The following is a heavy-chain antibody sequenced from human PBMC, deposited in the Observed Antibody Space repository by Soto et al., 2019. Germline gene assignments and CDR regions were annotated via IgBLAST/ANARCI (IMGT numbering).Heavy chain of an antibody. CDR1: GFPFSNAW. CDR2: IRNKANSYAT. CDR3: ARDDGGSGWSNDY. J-gene: IGHJ4*02. D-gene: IGHD6-19*01. Sequence: SLRLSCAASGFPFSNAWMSWVRQAPGKGLEWVGRIRNKANSYATEYAASVKGRFTISRDNAKNSLYLQMNSLRAEDTAVYYCARDDGGSGWSNDYWGQGTLVTVSS. V-gene: IGHV3-72*01.